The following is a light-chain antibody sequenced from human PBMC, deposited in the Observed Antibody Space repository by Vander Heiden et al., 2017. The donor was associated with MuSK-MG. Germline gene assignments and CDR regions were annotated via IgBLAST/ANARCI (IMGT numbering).Light chain of an antibody. CDR2: LGS. Sequence: DIVMTQSPLFLPVSLGEPASIPCRASQSRLQSNEYNYLDWYQQKPGQSPQLLIYLGSNRAYGVPDRFSGSGSGTDFTLKISRVEAEDVGVYYCRQALQTPYTFGRGTKVEIK. CDR3: RQALQTPYT. J-gene: IGKJ2*01. CDR1: QSRLQSNEYNY. V-gene: IGKV2-28*01.